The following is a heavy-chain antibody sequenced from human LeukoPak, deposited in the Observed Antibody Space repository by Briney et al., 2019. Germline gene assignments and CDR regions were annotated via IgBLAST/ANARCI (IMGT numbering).Heavy chain of an antibody. V-gene: IGHV1-3*01. CDR1: GYTFTGYY. J-gene: IGHJ4*02. CDR2: INAGNGNT. D-gene: IGHD6-19*01. Sequence: ASVKVSCKASGYTFTGYYMHWVRQAPGQRLEWMGWINAGNGNTKYSQKFQGRVTITRDTSASTAYMELSSLRSEDTAVYYCARRAVAGTHFHYWGQGTLVTVSS. CDR3: ARRAVAGTHFHY.